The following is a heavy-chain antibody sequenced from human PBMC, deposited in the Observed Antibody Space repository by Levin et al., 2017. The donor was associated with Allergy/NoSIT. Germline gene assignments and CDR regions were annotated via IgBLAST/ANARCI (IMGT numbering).Heavy chain of an antibody. D-gene: IGHD5-12*01. Sequence: GGSLRLSCAASGFSVSNKYMGWVRQAPGKGLEWVSLIYSGGNTFYTDSVKGRFTISRDNSRNTLYLQMDSLRAEDTAVYYCARGGYSGRDPLMVLEYWGQGTLVTVSS. CDR3: ARGGYSGRDPLMVLEY. V-gene: IGHV3-53*01. CDR1: GFSVSNKY. CDR2: IYSGGNT. J-gene: IGHJ4*02.